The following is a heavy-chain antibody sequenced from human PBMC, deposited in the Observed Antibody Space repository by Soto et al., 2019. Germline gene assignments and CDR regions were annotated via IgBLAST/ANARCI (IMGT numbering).Heavy chain of an antibody. Sequence: QIQLVQSGADVNKPGASVKVSCQASGHTFTSYGFSWVGQCPGPGLDWMAWISAYTGTTNDAHKLQGRFTLTTDTAPGTAFRELGNVRCDDTAVYYCARFQGYYDSSGSIRGDAFDIWGKGKMVGVSS. CDR2: ISAYTGTT. CDR1: GHTFTSYG. V-gene: IGHV1-18*01. D-gene: IGHD3-22*01. J-gene: IGHJ3*02. CDR3: ARFQGYYDSSGSIRGDAFDI.